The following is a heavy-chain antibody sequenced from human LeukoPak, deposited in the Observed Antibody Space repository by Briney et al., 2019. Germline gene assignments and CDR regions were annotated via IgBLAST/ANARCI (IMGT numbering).Heavy chain of an antibody. J-gene: IGHJ6*02. Sequence: PGGSLRLSCAASGFTVSGYMMNWVRQPPGKGLEWVSSISSSSSNIYYADSVKGRFTISRDNAKNSLYLQMNSLRAEDTAVYYCAREEVTAIQIYSHYYGMDVWGQGTTVTVSS. CDR3: AREEVTAIQIYSHYYGMDV. V-gene: IGHV3-21*01. D-gene: IGHD2-21*02. CDR1: GFTVSGYM. CDR2: ISSSSSNI.